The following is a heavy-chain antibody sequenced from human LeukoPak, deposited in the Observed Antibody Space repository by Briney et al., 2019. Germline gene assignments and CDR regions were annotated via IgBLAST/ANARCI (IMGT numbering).Heavy chain of an antibody. D-gene: IGHD3-9*01. V-gene: IGHV3-23*01. J-gene: IGHJ4*02. CDR2: ISAGGGST. CDR3: AKGDPPTYYDILTGQDY. CDR1: GFTFRSYA. Sequence: PGGSLRLSCAASGFTFRSYAMSWVRQAPAKGLEWVAGISAGGGSTYYADSVKGRFTISRDNSKNMLYLQLNSLRAEDTAVYYCAKGDPPTYYDILTGQDYWGQGTLVTVPS.